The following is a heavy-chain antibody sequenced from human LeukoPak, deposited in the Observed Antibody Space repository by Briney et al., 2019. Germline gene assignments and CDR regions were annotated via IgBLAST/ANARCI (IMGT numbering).Heavy chain of an antibody. CDR3: ARGYKKRRSSSWDYYYYMDV. V-gene: IGHV4-39*07. J-gene: IGHJ6*03. D-gene: IGHD6-13*01. Sequence: PSETLSLTCTVSGGSISSSSYYWGWIRQPPGKGLEWIGSIYYSGSTYYNPSLKSRVTISVDTSKNQFSLKLSSVTAADTAVYYCARGYKKRRSSSWDYYYYMDVWGKGTTVTVSS. CDR2: IYYSGST. CDR1: GGSISSSSYY.